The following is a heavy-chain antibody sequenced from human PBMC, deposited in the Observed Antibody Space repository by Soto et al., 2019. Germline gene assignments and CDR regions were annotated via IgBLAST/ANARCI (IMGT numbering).Heavy chain of an antibody. D-gene: IGHD2-8*01. CDR2: INPKSGGT. CDR1: GYSFTDYH. CDR3: ARGDSTDCSNGVCSFFYNHDMDV. V-gene: IGHV1-2*04. Sequence: SVKVSCKASGYSFTDYHIHWVRQAPGQGLEWLGRINPKSGGTSTAQKFQGWVTMTTDTSISTASMELTRLTSDDTAIYYCARGDSTDCSNGVCSFFYNHDMDVWGQGTTVTVSP. J-gene: IGHJ6*01.